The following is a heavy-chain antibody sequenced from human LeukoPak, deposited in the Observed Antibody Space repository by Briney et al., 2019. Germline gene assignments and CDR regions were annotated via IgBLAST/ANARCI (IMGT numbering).Heavy chain of an antibody. CDR3: AKVGVIQLWLRGDQPLFDY. CDR1: GFTFSSYA. Sequence: GGSLRLSCAASGFTFSSYAMSWVRQAPGKGLEWVSAISGSGGSTYYADSVKGRFTISRDNSKNTLYLQMNSLRAEDTAVYYCAKVGVIQLWLRGDQPLFDYWGQGTLVTVSS. CDR2: ISGSGGST. D-gene: IGHD5-18*01. V-gene: IGHV3-23*01. J-gene: IGHJ4*02.